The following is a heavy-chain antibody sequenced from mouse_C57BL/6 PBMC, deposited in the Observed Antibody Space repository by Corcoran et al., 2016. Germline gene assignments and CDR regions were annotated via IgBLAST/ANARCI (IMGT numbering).Heavy chain of an antibody. CDR3: ARTVATIGEDV. Sequence: EVQLVESGGGLVPPGGSLRLSCVASGFTFSNYYMHWIRQAPGKGPEWLTYISGDSSYIKYADSVKGRFTTSRDNGKNTLYLQMSSLRTEDTAVYYCARTVATIGEDVWGAGTLVTVSS. J-gene: IGHJ1*01. D-gene: IGHD1-1*02. CDR1: GFTFSNYY. V-gene: IGHV5-17*01. CDR2: ISGDSSYI.